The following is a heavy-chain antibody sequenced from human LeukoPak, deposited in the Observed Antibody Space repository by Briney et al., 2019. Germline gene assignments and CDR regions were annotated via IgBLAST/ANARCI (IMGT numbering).Heavy chain of an antibody. CDR2: ISSSSSYI. D-gene: IGHD4-17*01. V-gene: IGHV3-21*01. J-gene: IGHJ5*02. Sequence: GGSLRLSCAVSGFTVGSNYMSWVRQAPGKGLEWVSSISSSSSYIYYADSVKGRFTISRDNAKNSLYLQINSLRAEDTAVYYCARGNDYGDYQGPYNWFDPWGQGTLVTVSS. CDR3: ARGNDYGDYQGPYNWFDP. CDR1: GFTVGSNY.